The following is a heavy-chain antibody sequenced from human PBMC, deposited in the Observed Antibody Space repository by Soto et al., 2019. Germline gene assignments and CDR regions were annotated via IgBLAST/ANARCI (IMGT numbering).Heavy chain of an antibody. CDR2: IWYDGSNK. CDR1: GFTFSSYG. Sequence: GGSLRLSCAASGFTFSSYGMHWVRQAPGKGLEWVAVIWYDGSNKYYADSVKGRFTISRDNSKNTLYLQMNSLRAEDTAVYYCARDYYDSSVTARLHYYYYYGMDVWGQGTTVTVSS. J-gene: IGHJ6*02. D-gene: IGHD3-22*01. V-gene: IGHV3-33*01. CDR3: ARDYYDSSVTARLHYYYYYGMDV.